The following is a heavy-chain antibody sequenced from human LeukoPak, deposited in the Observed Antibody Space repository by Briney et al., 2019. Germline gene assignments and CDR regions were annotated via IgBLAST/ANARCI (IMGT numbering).Heavy chain of an antibody. D-gene: IGHD3-10*01. Sequence: SETLSLTCAVSGGSISSSNWWSWVRQPPGKGLEWIGEIYHSGSTNYNPSLKSRVTISVDKSKNQFSLKLSSVTAADTAVYYCASLSGSGSYYNERGGTDYWGQGTLVTVSS. V-gene: IGHV4-4*02. CDR1: GGSISSSNW. CDR2: IYHSGST. CDR3: ASLSGSGSYYNERGGTDY. J-gene: IGHJ4*02.